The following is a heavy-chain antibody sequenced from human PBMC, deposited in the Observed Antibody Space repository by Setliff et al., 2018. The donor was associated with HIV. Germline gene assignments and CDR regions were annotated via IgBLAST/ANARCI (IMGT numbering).Heavy chain of an antibody. J-gene: IGHJ4*02. D-gene: IGHD5-18*01. Sequence: PGESLKISCKGSGYSFTSYWISWVRQMPGKGLEWMGRIDPSNSSSKYSPSFQGQVTISVDTSISTAYLQWNSLKASDTAIYYCARHPIHTYGYGAFDFWGRGTLVTV. CDR2: IDPSNSSS. CDR3: ARHPIHTYGYGAFDF. CDR1: GYSFTSYW. V-gene: IGHV5-10-1*04.